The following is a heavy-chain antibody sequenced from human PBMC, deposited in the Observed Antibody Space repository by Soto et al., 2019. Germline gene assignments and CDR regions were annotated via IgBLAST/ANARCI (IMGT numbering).Heavy chain of an antibody. Sequence: QVQLVESGGGVVQPGRSLRLSCAASGFTFSSYGMHWVRQAPGKGLEWVAVISYDGSNKYYADSVKGRFTISRDNSKNTLYRQMNSLRAEDTAVYYCAKDRRPNYSYGMDVWGQGTTVTVSS. CDR1: GFTFSSYG. J-gene: IGHJ6*02. CDR3: AKDRRPNYSYGMDV. CDR2: ISYDGSNK. V-gene: IGHV3-30*18. D-gene: IGHD6-25*01.